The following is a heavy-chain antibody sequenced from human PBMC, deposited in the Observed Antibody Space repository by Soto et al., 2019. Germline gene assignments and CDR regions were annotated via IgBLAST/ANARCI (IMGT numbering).Heavy chain of an antibody. Sequence: VPTLVNPTQTLTLTCTFSGFSLSTSGMRVSWIRHPPWKALEWLARIYWYDDKFYSTSLKTRLTIYKETSKNQVVLTMTNMDPVDTATYYCALHYYDISGYLDXWGQGTLVTVSX. CDR1: GFSLSTSGMR. D-gene: IGHD3-22*01. CDR3: ALHYYDISGYLDX. J-gene: IGHJ4*02. V-gene: IGHV2-70*04. CDR2: IYWYDDK.